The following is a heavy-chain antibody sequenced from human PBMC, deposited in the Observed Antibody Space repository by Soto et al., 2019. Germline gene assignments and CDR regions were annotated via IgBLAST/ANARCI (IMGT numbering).Heavy chain of an antibody. CDR3: AYSTGWYRHHV. CDR1: GDSMSNSRW. CDR2: IFHSGDT. D-gene: IGHD6-19*01. J-gene: IGHJ3*01. Sequence: QVQLQESGPGLVKPSGTLSLTCAVSGDSMSNSRWWTWVRQPPGKGLEWIGDIFHSGDTNYNPSLKSRVFISVDKSQNQFSLKVSSVTAADPAVYYCAYSTGWYRHHVWGQGTLVTVSS. V-gene: IGHV4-4*02.